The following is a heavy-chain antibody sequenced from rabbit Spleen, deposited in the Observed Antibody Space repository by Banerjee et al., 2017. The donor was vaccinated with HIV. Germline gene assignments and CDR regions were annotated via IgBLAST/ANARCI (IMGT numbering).Heavy chain of an antibody. CDR3: ARGSAAMTMVITGYYLNL. V-gene: IGHV1S40*01. CDR1: GFSFSSDYY. CDR2: IDVGSGGST. J-gene: IGHJ4*01. Sequence: QSLEESGGDLVKPGASLTLTCKASGFSFSSDYYICWVRQAPGKGLEWIACIDVGSGGSTYYASWAKGRFTISKTSSTTVTLQMTSLTAADTATYFCARGSAAMTMVITGYYLNLWGPGTLVTVS. D-gene: IGHD2-1*01.